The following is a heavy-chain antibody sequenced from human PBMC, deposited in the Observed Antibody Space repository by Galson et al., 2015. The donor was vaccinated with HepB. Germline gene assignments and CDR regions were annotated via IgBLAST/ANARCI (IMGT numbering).Heavy chain of an antibody. CDR3: ARDYGKRPGSLYGMDV. V-gene: IGHV3-30*04. CDR2: ISYDGSNK. J-gene: IGHJ6*02. D-gene: IGHD1-26*01. Sequence: SLRLSCAASGFTFSSYAMHWVRQAPGKGLEWVAVISYDGSNKYYADSVKGRFTISRDNSKNTLYLQMNSLRAEDTAVYYCARDYGKRPGSLYGMDVWGQGTTVTVSS. CDR1: GFTFSSYA.